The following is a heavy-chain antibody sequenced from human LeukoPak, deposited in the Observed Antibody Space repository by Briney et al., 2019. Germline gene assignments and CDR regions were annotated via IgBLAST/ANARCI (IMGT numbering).Heavy chain of an antibody. CDR1: GGSISSYN. V-gene: IGHV4-59*01. Sequence: SETLSLTCTVSGGSISSYNWSWIRQPPGKGLEWIGYIYYSGSTNYNPSLKSRVTISVDTSKNQFSLKLSSVTAADTAVYYCARGLWEYFDILTGYYTYFDYWGQGALVTVSS. J-gene: IGHJ4*02. D-gene: IGHD3-9*01. CDR2: IYYSGST. CDR3: ARGLWEYFDILTGYYTYFDY.